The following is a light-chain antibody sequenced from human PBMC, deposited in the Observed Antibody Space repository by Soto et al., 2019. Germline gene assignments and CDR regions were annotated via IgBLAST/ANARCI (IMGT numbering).Light chain of an antibody. V-gene: IGLV2-14*01. Sequence: QSVLTQPASVSGSPGQSITISCTGTSXDVGLYDYVSWYQQHPCKAPQLMIYAVSNRPSGVSNRFSASKSGNTAPLFISGLQAEDEADYYCSSYTSDSSYVFGSGTKVTVL. CDR1: SXDVGLYDY. J-gene: IGLJ1*01. CDR2: AVS. CDR3: SSYTSDSSYV.